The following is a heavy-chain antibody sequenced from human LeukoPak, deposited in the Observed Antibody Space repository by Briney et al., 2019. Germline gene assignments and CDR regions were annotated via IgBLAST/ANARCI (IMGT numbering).Heavy chain of an antibody. CDR1: GFTFSSYS. CDR2: INHSGST. V-gene: IGHV4-34*01. Sequence: KPGGSLRLSCAASGFTFSSYSMNWVRQPPGKGLEWIGEINHSGSTNYNPSLKSRVTISVDTSKNQFSLKLSSVTAADTAVYYCARGPRVRRLTSWFDPWGQGTLVTVSS. CDR3: ARGPRVRRLTSWFDP. J-gene: IGHJ5*02. D-gene: IGHD4-17*01.